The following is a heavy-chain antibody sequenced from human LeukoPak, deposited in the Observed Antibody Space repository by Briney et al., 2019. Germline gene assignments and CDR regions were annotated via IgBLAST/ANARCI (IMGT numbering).Heavy chain of an antibody. Sequence: GGTLRLSCAASGFTFSSYAMSWVRQSPGKGLEWVSAISGGGGSTYYADSVKGRFTISRDNSKNTLYLQMNSLRAEDTAVYYCAKFYDISTGYFDCWGQGTLVTVSS. CDR3: AKFYDISTGYFDC. CDR1: GFTFSSYA. D-gene: IGHD3-9*01. V-gene: IGHV3-23*01. J-gene: IGHJ4*02. CDR2: ISGGGGST.